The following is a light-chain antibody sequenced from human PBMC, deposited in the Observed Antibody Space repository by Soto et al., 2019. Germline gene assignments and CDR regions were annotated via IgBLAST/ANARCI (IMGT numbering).Light chain of an antibody. J-gene: IGKJ2*01. CDR3: QQYNSYSYT. CDR1: QSISSW. Sequence: DIQMTQSPSTLSASVGDRVTITCRASQSISSWLAWYQQKPGKAPKLLIYKASSLESGVPSRFSGSGSGTEFTLTISSLQPDDFATDYCQQYNSYSYTFGQGTKLELK. CDR2: KAS. V-gene: IGKV1-5*03.